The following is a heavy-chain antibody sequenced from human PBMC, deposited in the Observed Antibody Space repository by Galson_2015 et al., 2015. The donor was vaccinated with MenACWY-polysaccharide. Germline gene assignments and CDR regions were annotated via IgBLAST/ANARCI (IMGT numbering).Heavy chain of an antibody. Sequence: SETLSLTCAVYDGSFSGHYYSWIRQSPGKGLQWIGETTHSGATNYEVSLKSRVTRSVDSSKNQVSLKMTSVTAADTAVYYCTRADGPHYRYGMDVWGQGTTVTVSS. J-gene: IGHJ6*02. CDR1: DGSFSGHY. CDR2: TTHSGAT. D-gene: IGHD4-11*01. V-gene: IGHV4-34*01. CDR3: TRADGPHYRYGMDV.